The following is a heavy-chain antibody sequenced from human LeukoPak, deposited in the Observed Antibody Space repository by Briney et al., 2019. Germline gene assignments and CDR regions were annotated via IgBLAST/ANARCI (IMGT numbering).Heavy chain of an antibody. CDR1: GYTLTELS. Sequence: ASVKVSCKVSGYTLTELSMHWVRQAPGKGLEWMGGFDPEDGETIYAQKFQGRVTMTEDTSTDTAYMELSSLRSEDTAVYYCATDYRWGYDSSGYIFNYWGQGTLVTVSS. CDR3: ATDYRWGYDSSGYIFNY. D-gene: IGHD3-22*01. J-gene: IGHJ4*02. CDR2: FDPEDGET. V-gene: IGHV1-24*01.